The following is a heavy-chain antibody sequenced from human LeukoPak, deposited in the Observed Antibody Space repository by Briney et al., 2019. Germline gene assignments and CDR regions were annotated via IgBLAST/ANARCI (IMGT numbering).Heavy chain of an antibody. Sequence: PSETLSLTCTVSGGSISSYYWSWIRQPPGKGLEWIGYIYYSGTTYYNPSLKSRVTLSVDTSKNQFSLKLSSVTAADTAVYYCATGSGNYYNRAFDYWGQGTLVTVSS. D-gene: IGHD3-10*01. CDR1: GGSISSYY. CDR3: ATGSGNYYNRAFDY. J-gene: IGHJ4*02. CDR2: IYYSGTT. V-gene: IGHV4-59*01.